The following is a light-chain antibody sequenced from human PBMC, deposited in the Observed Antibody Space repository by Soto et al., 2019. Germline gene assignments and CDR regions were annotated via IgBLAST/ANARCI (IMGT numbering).Light chain of an antibody. V-gene: IGKV3D-7*01. CDR1: QSVSSSY. J-gene: IGKJ3*01. CDR2: GAS. Sequence: PGERVTLSCRASQSVSSSYLTWYHQKPGQAPRLLIYGASTRATSIPARFSGSGSGTDFTLTISSLQPEDFAVYYCQQDYSLLTFGPGTKVDIK. CDR3: QQDYSLLT.